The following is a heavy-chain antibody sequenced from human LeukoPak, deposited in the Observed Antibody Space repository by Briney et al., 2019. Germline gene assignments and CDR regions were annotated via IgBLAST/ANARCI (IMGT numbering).Heavy chain of an antibody. V-gene: IGHV3-53*01. J-gene: IGHJ4*02. CDR2: IYSGGSK. D-gene: IGHD3-10*01. Sequence: PGGSLRLSCAASGFTVSSNYMSWVRQAPGKGLEWVSVIYSGGSKYYADSVKGRFTISRDNSKNTLYLQMNSLRAEDTAVYYCARDESFYGSGRYYWGQGTLVTVS. CDR1: GFTVSSNY. CDR3: ARDESFYGSGRYY.